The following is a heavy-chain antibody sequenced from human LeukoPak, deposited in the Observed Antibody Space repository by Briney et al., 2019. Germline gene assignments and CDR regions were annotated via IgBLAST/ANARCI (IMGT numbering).Heavy chain of an antibody. D-gene: IGHD3-10*01. J-gene: IGHJ4*02. V-gene: IGHV3-23*01. Sequence: SGGSLRLSCAASGFTFSTYAMIWVRQVPGQGLEWVSAISTSSVSTYYANSVKGRFTISRDNSKNTLYLQMNSLRADDTAVYYCASGVTFGETFFDYWGQGTLVTVSS. CDR2: ISTSSVST. CDR1: GFTFSTYA. CDR3: ASGVTFGETFFDY.